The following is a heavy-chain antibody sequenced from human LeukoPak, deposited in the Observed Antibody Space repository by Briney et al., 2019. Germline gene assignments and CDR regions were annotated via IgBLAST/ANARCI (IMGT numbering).Heavy chain of an antibody. CDR3: ARVMSASVWRSYGSYYYYYYMDI. J-gene: IGHJ6*03. CDR1: GFTFNSYW. D-gene: IGHD3-16*01. CDR2: IKQDGREK. V-gene: IGHV3-7*01. Sequence: PGGSLTLSCAVSGFTFNSYWMTWVRQAPGKGLEWVANIKQDGREKYSVDSVKGRFTISRDNDKNSLYMQMNSLRAEDTAVYYCARVMSASVWRSYGSYYYYYYMDIWGKGTTVTVS.